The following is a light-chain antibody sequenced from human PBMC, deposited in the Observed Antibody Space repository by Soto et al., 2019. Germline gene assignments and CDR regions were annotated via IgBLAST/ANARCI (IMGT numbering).Light chain of an antibody. V-gene: IGLV2-8*01. J-gene: IGLJ1*01. CDR2: EVS. Sequence: VLTHPPSAPRSPRQPLTPPSTAPSSDLGAYNYVSWYQQHPGEAPKLMIYEVSKRPSGVPDRFSGSKSGNTASLTVSGLQAEDEADYYCSSYAGTYNLYFFGTGTKVTVL. CDR1: SSDLGAYNY. CDR3: SSYAGTYNLYF.